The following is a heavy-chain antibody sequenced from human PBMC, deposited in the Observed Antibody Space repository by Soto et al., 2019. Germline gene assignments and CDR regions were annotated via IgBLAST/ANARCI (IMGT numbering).Heavy chain of an antibody. CDR1: GGSISSGGYS. Sequence: SETLSLTCAVSGGSISSGGYSWSWIRQQPGKGLEWIGYIYHSGSTCYNPSLKSRVTISVDRSKNQFSLKLSSVTAADKAVYYCASSRPLAPPKKASRVYYKGRVFYIWAQGKLATLS. CDR3: ASSRPLAPPKKASRVYYKGRVFYI. CDR2: IYHSGST. D-gene: IGHD3-22*01. J-gene: IGHJ3*02. V-gene: IGHV4-30-2*01.